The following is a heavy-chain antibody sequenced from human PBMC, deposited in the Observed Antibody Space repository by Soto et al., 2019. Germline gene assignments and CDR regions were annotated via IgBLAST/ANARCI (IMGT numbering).Heavy chain of an antibody. CDR3: ARLGNSTY. CDR2: INPGVGNT. CDR1: GYTFTDFY. V-gene: IGHV1-46*01. J-gene: IGHJ4*02. Sequence: QVQLVQSGAEVRKPGASVKVCCKASGYTFTDFYIHWVRHAPGQGLEWMGIINPGVGNTNYSQNFQDRVTLTRDTSTSTVYMELSSLKSEDTATYYCARLGNSTYWGQGTLVTVSS. D-gene: IGHD4-4*01.